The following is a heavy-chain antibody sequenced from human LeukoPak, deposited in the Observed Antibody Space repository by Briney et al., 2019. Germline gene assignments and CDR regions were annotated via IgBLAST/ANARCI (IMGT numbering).Heavy chain of an antibody. CDR1: GFTFSSYS. CDR2: ISSSSSYI. CDR3: ARDLPPGYSGCDVPDILDY. D-gene: IGHD5-12*01. J-gene: IGHJ4*02. Sequence: GGSLRLSCAASGFTFSSYSMNWVRQAPGKGLEWVSSISSSSSYIYYADSVKGRFTISRDNAKNSLYLQMNSLGAEDTAVYYCARDLPPGYSGCDVPDILDYWGQGTLVTVSS. V-gene: IGHV3-21*01.